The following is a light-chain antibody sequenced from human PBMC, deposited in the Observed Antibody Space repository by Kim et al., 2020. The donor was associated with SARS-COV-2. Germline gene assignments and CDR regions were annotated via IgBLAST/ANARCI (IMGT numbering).Light chain of an antibody. Sequence: LSPGERATHSCRASQSVSSSYLAWYQQKPGQAPRLLIYGASSRDTGIPDRFSGSGSGTDFTLTISRLEPEDFAVYYCQQYGSSAYSFGQGTKLEI. CDR1: QSVSSSY. V-gene: IGKV3-20*01. CDR3: QQYGSSAYS. J-gene: IGKJ2*03. CDR2: GAS.